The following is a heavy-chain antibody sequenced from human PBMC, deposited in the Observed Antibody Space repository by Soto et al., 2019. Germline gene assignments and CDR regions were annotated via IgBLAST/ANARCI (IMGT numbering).Heavy chain of an antibody. J-gene: IGHJ6*02. CDR3: ARGDSTXCSNGVCSFFYNHDMDV. CDR2: INPNSGGT. V-gene: IGHV1-2*02. D-gene: IGHD2-8*01. Sequence: GASVKVSCKASGYTFTGYYMHWVRQAPGQGLEWMGWINPNSGGTNYAQKFQGRVTMTTDTSISTASMELTRLTSDDTAIYYCARGDSTXCSNGVCSFFYNHDMDVWGQGTTVTVSS. CDR1: GYTFTGYY.